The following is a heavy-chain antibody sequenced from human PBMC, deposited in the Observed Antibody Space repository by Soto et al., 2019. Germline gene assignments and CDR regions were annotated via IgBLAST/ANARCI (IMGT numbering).Heavy chain of an antibody. CDR1: DGSISSGTYY. V-gene: IGHV4-31*03. CDR2: IYFGGST. Sequence: QVQLQESGPGLVKPSQTLSLTCTVSDGSISSGTYYWSWIRQHPGKGLEWIGYIYFGGSTYYHPSLKSRLTISVDTSKKQFALKLSSVTAADTAVYYCMRAAKLYDDFDIWGQGTMVTVSS. D-gene: IGHD2-15*01. J-gene: IGHJ3*02. CDR3: MRAAKLYDDFDI.